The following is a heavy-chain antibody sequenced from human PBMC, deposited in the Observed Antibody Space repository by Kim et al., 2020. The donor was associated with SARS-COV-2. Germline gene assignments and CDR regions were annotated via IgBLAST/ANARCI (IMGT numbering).Heavy chain of an antibody. J-gene: IGHJ4*02. V-gene: IGHV3-74*01. D-gene: IGHD4-17*01. Sequence: GGSLRLSCVASGFTFSNYWMWWVRQAPGKGLEWVARIIGDGSGATYADSVKGRFTISRDNAKNIVYLQMNSLTDDDTAVYYCGRAFVTTACDYWGQGTLVTVSS. CDR1: GFTFSNYW. CDR3: GRAFVTTACDY. CDR2: IIGDGSGA.